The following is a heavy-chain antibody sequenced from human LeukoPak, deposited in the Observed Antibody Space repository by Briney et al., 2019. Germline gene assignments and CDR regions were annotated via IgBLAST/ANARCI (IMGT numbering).Heavy chain of an antibody. CDR2: ISYDGSNN. CDR1: GCTFSSYA. V-gene: IGHV3-30-3*01. Sequence: GGSLRLSCAASGCTFSSYAMHWVRQAPGKGLEWVAVISYDGSNNYYADSVKGRFTISRDNSKNTLYLQMNSLSAEDTVVYYCARSDKEWLVPGDYWGQGTLVTVSS. D-gene: IGHD6-19*01. CDR3: ARSDKEWLVPGDY. J-gene: IGHJ4*02.